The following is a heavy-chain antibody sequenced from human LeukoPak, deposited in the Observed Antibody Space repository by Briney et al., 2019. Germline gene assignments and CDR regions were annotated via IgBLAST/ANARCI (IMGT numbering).Heavy chain of an antibody. D-gene: IGHD2-2*01. Sequence: ASVKVSCKASGGTFSSYAISWVRQAPGQGLEWMGGIIPIFGTANYAQKFQGRVTITADKSTSTAYTELSSLRSEDTAVYYCATPRYCSSTSCYALMDWGQGTLVTVSS. J-gene: IGHJ4*02. V-gene: IGHV1-69*06. CDR3: ATPRYCSSTSCYALMD. CDR1: GGTFSSYA. CDR2: IIPIFGTA.